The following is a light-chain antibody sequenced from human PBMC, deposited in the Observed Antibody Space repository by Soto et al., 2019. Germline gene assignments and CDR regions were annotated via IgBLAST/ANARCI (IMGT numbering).Light chain of an antibody. V-gene: IGKV3-15*01. CDR1: QSIYSN. Sequence: EIVLPQSPATLSVSPGERATLSCRASQSIYSNLACYQQKPGQSPRLLIYAASTRATGIPARCSGSGSGTDFTLTISRLQSEDFALYYCQQYSKWPLTFGGATKVEIK. CDR2: AAS. CDR3: QQYSKWPLT. J-gene: IGKJ4*01.